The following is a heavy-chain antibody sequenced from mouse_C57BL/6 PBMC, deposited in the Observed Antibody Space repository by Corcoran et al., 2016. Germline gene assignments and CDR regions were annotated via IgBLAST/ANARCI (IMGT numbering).Heavy chain of an antibody. D-gene: IGHD2-2*01. CDR2: INPNNGGT. Sequence: EVQLQQSGPELVKPGASVKISCKASGYTFTDYYMNWVKQSHGKSLEWIGDINPNNGGTSYNQKFKGKATLTVDKSSSTAYMELRSLTSEDSAVYYCARNGYGAWFAYWGQGTLVTVSA. CDR1: GYTFTDYY. CDR3: ARNGYGAWFAY. V-gene: IGHV1-26*01. J-gene: IGHJ3*01.